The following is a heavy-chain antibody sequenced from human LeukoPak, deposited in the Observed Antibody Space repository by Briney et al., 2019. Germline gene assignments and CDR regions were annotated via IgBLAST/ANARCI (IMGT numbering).Heavy chain of an antibody. CDR1: GFTFSDYY. J-gene: IGHJ4*02. CDR3: AKDYYGSGSYFFFDY. Sequence: GGSLRLSCAASGFTFSDYYMSWIRQAPGKGLEWVAVISYDGSSKYYADSVKGRFTISRDNSKNTLYLQMNSLRAEDTAVYYCAKDYYGSGSYFFFDYWGQGTLVTVSS. CDR2: ISYDGSSK. V-gene: IGHV3-30*18. D-gene: IGHD3-10*01.